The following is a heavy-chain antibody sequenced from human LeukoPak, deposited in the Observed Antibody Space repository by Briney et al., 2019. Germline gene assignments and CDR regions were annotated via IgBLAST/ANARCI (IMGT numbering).Heavy chain of an antibody. CDR1: GFTFSSYE. J-gene: IGHJ4*02. Sequence: PGGSLRLSCAASGFTFSSYEMNWVRQTPEKGPEWLSYISDSGSTIYYADSVKGRFTISRDNAKNSLYLQMNSLRAEDTAVYYCAREFGSTYANYFDYWGQGTLVTVSS. CDR3: AREFGSTYANYFDY. V-gene: IGHV3-48*03. D-gene: IGHD5-18*01. CDR2: ISDSGSTI.